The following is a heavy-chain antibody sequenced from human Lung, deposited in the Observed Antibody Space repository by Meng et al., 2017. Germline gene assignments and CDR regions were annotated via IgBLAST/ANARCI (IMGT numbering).Heavy chain of an antibody. CDR1: GFIFDDYA. CDR3: VKQRQWLGHLRLGMDV. D-gene: IGHD6-19*01. CDR2: ISWNSGTI. J-gene: IGHJ6*02. V-gene: IGHV3-9*01. Sequence: SLKISCAASGFIFDDYAMHWVRQGPGKGLEWVSGISWNSGTIGYADSVKGRFTISRDNAKNFLYLQMNSLRTEDTALYYCVKQRQWLGHLRLGMDVWGQGTTVTVSS.